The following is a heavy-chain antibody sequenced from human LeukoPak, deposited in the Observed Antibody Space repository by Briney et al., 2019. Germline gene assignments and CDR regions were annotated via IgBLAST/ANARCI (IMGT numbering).Heavy chain of an antibody. CDR3: ARGYVYGDFHFDY. CDR1: GGTFSSYA. V-gene: IGHV1-69*05. CDR2: IIPIFGTA. D-gene: IGHD4-17*01. Sequence: GASVKVSCKASGGTFSSYAISWVRQAPGQGLEWMGGIIPIFGTANYAQKFQGRVTITTDESTSTAYMELSSLRSEDTAVYYCARGYVYGDFHFDYWGQGTLVTVSS. J-gene: IGHJ4*02.